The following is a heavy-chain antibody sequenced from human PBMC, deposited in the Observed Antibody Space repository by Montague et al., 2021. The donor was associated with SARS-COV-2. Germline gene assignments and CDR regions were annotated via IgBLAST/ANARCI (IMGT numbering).Heavy chain of an antibody. CDR3: ARELILQYGMDV. J-gene: IGHJ6*02. CDR2: ILYDGSNK. V-gene: IGHV3-30*04. D-gene: IGHD3-3*02. Sequence: SLRLSCAASGFTFSSYAMHWVRQAPGKGLEWVAVILYDGSNKYYADSVKGRFTISRDNSKNTLYLQMNSLRAEDTAVYYCARELILQYGMDVWGQGTTVTVSS. CDR1: GFTFSSYA.